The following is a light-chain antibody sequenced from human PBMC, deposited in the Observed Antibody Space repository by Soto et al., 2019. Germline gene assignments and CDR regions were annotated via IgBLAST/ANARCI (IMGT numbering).Light chain of an antibody. J-gene: IGKJ1*01. V-gene: IGKV3-15*01. Sequence: EIVMTQSPATLSVSPGERATLSCRASQSVSSNLAWYQQKLSQAPRLLIYGASTRATGIPARFSGSGSGTEFTLTISSLQSEDFAVYYCQHYNNWPPWTFGQGTKVEIK. CDR1: QSVSSN. CDR3: QHYNNWPPWT. CDR2: GAS.